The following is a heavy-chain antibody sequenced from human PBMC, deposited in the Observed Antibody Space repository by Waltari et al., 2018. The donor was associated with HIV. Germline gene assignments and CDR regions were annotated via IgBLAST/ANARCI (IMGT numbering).Heavy chain of an antibody. D-gene: IGHD3-22*01. Sequence: QVQLVQSGAEVKKPGASVKVSCKASGYTFTSYDINWVRQATGQGLEWMGWMNPNSGNTGYAQKFQGRVTMTRNTSISTAYMELSSLRSEDTAVYYCARARGYYYDSSGYLGIWGQGTMVTVSS. V-gene: IGHV1-8*01. CDR3: ARARGYYYDSSGYLGI. CDR1: GYTFTSYD. CDR2: MNPNSGNT. J-gene: IGHJ3*02.